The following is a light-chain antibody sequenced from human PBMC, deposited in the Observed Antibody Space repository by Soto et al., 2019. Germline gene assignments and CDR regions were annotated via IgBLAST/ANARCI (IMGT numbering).Light chain of an antibody. CDR2: RND. CDR1: RSNIGKNP. V-gene: IGLV1-47*01. J-gene: IGLJ2*01. Sequence: QSELTQPPSASGPPGERVTISCSGSRSNIGKNPDYRYQHLPGTAPRLLIYRNDQRPSGVPDRFSGSKSGTSASLAISGLRSEDEADFYCATWDDNLSGRVFGGGTKLTVL. CDR3: ATWDDNLSGRV.